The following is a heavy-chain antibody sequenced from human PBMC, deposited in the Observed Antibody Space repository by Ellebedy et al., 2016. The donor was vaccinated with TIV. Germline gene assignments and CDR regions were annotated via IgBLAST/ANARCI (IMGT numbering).Heavy chain of an antibody. Sequence: PGGSLRLSCAASGFTFSSYSMNWVRQAPGRGLEWVSSISSSSSYIYYADSVKGRFTISRDNAKNSLYLQMNSLRDEDTAVYYCARDVPHYYDSSGYPYYYYGMDVWGQGTTVTVSS. J-gene: IGHJ6*02. V-gene: IGHV3-21*01. CDR2: ISSSSSYI. D-gene: IGHD3-22*01. CDR3: ARDVPHYYDSSGYPYYYYGMDV. CDR1: GFTFSSYS.